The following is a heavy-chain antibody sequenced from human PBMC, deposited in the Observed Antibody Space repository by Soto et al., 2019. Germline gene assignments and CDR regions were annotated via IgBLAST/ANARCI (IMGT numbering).Heavy chain of an antibody. CDR1: GGTFSSNL. Sequence: GASVKVSCKASGGTFSSNLISWVRQAPGQGLEWMGGIIPIFGTANYAQKFQGRVTITADESTSTAYMELSSLKSEDTAVYYCARDGTIMRNWGQGALVTVSS. V-gene: IGHV1-69*13. D-gene: IGHD3-16*01. J-gene: IGHJ4*02. CDR2: IIPIFGTA. CDR3: ARDGTIMRN.